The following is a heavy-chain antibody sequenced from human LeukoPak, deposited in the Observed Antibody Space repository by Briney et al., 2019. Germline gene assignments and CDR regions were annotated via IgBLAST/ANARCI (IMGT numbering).Heavy chain of an antibody. J-gene: IGHJ5*02. D-gene: IGHD5-12*01. CDR3: AKQGGYDFGWFDP. CDR2: LSGSGDST. V-gene: IGHV3-23*01. CDR1: GFTFSSYA. Sequence: GGSLRLSCAASGFTFSSYAMSWVRQAPGKGLEWVSGLSGSGDSTYYADSVKGRFTISRDNSKNTLYLQMNSLRAEDTAVYYCAKQGGYDFGWFDPWGQGTLVTASS.